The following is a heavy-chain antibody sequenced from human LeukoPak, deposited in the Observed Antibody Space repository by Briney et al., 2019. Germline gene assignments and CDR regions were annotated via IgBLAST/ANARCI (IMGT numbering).Heavy chain of an antibody. D-gene: IGHD2-15*01. Sequence: ASVKVSCKASGYSFRDYHINRVRQAPGQGLEWMGWLNPNSGVTEYAQKFQGRVTMTRDTSINTAYMELTRLTSDDTAVYFCSRANRICTSVVTSLDRGGRGTLVTVSS. J-gene: IGHJ5*02. CDR2: LNPNSGVT. V-gene: IGHV1-2*02. CDR1: GYSFRDYH. CDR3: SRANRICTSVVTSLDR.